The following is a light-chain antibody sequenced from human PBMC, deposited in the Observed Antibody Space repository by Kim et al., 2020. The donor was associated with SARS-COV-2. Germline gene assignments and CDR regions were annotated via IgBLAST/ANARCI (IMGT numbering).Light chain of an antibody. CDR2: ETN. CDR1: SGSIDSNY. Sequence: GKTLSISCTRSSGSIDSNYLQWYQQRPVSSPTTVIYETNQGPTGVPDPFSGSIDSSSITATSTLYGLKTEDEADDDHQSGHNSNQVFGGGTKLTVL. V-gene: IGLV6-57*01. J-gene: IGLJ3*02. CDR3: QSGHNSNQV.